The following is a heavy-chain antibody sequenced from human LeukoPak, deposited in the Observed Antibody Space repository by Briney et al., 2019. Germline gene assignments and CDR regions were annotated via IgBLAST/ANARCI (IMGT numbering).Heavy chain of an antibody. J-gene: IGHJ6*03. CDR2: INPNSGGT. CDR3: ARAGKGRLDYYYYMDV. V-gene: IGHV1-2*02. Sequence: ASVKVSCKASGGTFSSYIISWVRQAPGQGLEWMGWINPNSGGTNYAQKFQGRVTMTRDTSISTAYMELSRLRSDDTAVYYCARAGKGRLDYYYYMDVWGKGTTVTISS. CDR1: GGTFSSYI.